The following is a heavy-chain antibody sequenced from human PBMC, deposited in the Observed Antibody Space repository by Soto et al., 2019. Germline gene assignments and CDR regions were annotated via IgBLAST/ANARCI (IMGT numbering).Heavy chain of an antibody. D-gene: IGHD2-2*01. J-gene: IGHJ6*03. CDR1: GGSFSGYY. V-gene: IGHV4-34*01. CDR2: INHSGST. Sequence: PSETLSLTCAVYGGSFSGYYWSWIRQPPGKGLEWIGEINHSGSTNYNPSLKSRVTISVDTSKNQFSLKLSSVTAADTAVYYCARVADIVVVPFYHYYYMDVWGKGTTVTVSS. CDR3: ARVADIVVVPFYHYYYMDV.